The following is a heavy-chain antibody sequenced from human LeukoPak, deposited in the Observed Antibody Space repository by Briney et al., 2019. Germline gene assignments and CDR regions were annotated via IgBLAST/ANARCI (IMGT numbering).Heavy chain of an antibody. CDR1: GGSISSYY. CDR3: ARAKKRSGRSRNLYLDV. CDR2: IYTSGST. D-gene: IGHD1-26*01. Sequence: PSETLSLTCTVSGGSISSYYWIWIRQPAGKGLEWIGRIYTSGSTNYNPSLKSRVTMSVDTSKNQFSLKLSSVTAADTAVYYCARAKKRSGRSRNLYLDVWGKGTTVIVSS. J-gene: IGHJ6*03. V-gene: IGHV4-4*07.